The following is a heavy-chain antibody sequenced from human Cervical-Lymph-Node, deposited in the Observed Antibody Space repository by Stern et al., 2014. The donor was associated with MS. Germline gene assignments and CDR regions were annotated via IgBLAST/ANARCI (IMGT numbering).Heavy chain of an antibody. CDR2: VSSDGGRR. D-gene: IGHD6-19*01. J-gene: IGHJ6*04. CDR1: RFNFGDYA. V-gene: IGHV3-9*01. CDR3: AKDISSGRWEAQYYYGMDV. Sequence: EVHLVESGGGLVQPGRSLRLSCVGSRFNFGDYAMHWVLHAPGRGLEWVSLVSSDGGRREYADYVRDRLTIPRDNAKHSLYLQMDSLRVEDTAIYYCAKDISSGRWEAQYYYGMDVWGKGTTVTVS.